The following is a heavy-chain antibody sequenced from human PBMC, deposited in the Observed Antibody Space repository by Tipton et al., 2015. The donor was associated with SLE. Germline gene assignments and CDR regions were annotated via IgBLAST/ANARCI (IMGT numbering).Heavy chain of an antibody. D-gene: IGHD1-26*01. J-gene: IGHJ4*02. CDR2: MSGDGSTT. V-gene: IGHV3-74*01. CDR1: GFTFSTFW. CDR3: AKPSWGATTYYFDS. Sequence: SLRLSCAASGFTFSTFWMHWVRQASGKGLVWVSGMSGDGSTTNYADSVKGRFTISRDNSENTLYLQLNSLSAEDTAVYYCAKPSWGATTYYFDSWGQGTLVTVSS.